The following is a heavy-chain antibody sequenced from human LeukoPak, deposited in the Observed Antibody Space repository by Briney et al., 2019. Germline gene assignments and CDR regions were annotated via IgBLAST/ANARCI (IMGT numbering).Heavy chain of an antibody. CDR3: ARVWESQSIFDY. J-gene: IGHJ4*02. CDR2: IYYSGST. V-gene: IGHV4-4*07. D-gene: IGHD1-26*01. CDR1: GGSISSYY. Sequence: SETLSLTCTVSGGSISSYYWSWIRQPAGKGLEWIGRIYYSGSTNYNPSLKSRVTISVDTSKNQFSLKLSSVTAADTAVYYCARVWESQSIFDYWGQGTLVTVSS.